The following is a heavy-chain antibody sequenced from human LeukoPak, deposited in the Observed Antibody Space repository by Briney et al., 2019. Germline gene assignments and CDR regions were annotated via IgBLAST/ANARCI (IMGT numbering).Heavy chain of an antibody. CDR3: ASLHYDFWSGYYSDFGWFDP. D-gene: IGHD3-3*01. CDR1: GGSISSYY. V-gene: IGHV4-59*01. Sequence: PSETLSLTCTVSGGSISSYYWSWIRQPPGKGLEWIGYIYYGGSTNYNPSLKSRVTISVDTSKNQFSLKLSSVTAADTAVYYCASLHYDFWSGYYSDFGWFDPWGQGTLVTVSS. J-gene: IGHJ5*02. CDR2: IYYGGST.